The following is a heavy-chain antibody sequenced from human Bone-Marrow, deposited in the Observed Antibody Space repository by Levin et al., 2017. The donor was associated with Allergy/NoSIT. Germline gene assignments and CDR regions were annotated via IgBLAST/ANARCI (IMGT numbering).Heavy chain of an antibody. Sequence: PGGSLRLSCAASGFTFSSYGMHWVRQAPGKGLEWVAVISYDGSNKYYADSVKGRFTISRDNSKNTLYLQMNSLRAEDTAVYYCAKDYSGYGDFHFDYWGQGTLVTVSS. V-gene: IGHV3-30*18. CDR3: AKDYSGYGDFHFDY. CDR2: ISYDGSNK. D-gene: IGHD4-17*01. CDR1: GFTFSSYG. J-gene: IGHJ4*02.